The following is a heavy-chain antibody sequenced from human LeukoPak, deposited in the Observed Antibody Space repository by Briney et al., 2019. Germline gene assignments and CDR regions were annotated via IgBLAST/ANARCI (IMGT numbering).Heavy chain of an antibody. V-gene: IGHV3-48*04. Sequence: GGSLRLSCAASGFTFSSYSMNWVRQAPGKGLEWVSYISSSSGTIYYADSVKGRFTISRDNAKNSLYLQMNSLRVEDTAVYYCARDRTTVVILDAFDIWGQGTMVTVSS. J-gene: IGHJ3*02. CDR3: ARDRTTVVILDAFDI. D-gene: IGHD4-23*01. CDR2: ISSSSGTI. CDR1: GFTFSSYS.